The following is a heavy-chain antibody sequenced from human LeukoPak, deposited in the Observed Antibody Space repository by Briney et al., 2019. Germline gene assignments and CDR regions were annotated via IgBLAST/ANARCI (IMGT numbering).Heavy chain of an antibody. V-gene: IGHV4-61*01. D-gene: IGHD3-3*01. Sequence: KPSGTLSLTCAVSGGSIRSTTHYWSWIRQPPGKGLEWIGYIYQTGSTNYNPSLRSRVTISVDTSKNQFSLRLSSVTAADTAVYYCATMKAVRVNDFWSGYPDYWGQGTLVTVSS. CDR3: ATMKAVRVNDFWSGYPDY. CDR1: GGSIRSTTHY. J-gene: IGHJ4*02. CDR2: IYQTGST.